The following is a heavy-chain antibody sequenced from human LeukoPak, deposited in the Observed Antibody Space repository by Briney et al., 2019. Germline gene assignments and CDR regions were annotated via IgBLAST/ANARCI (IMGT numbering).Heavy chain of an antibody. CDR2: INPRSGGT. CDR1: GYTFTSYY. Sequence: ASVKVSCKASGYTFTSYYMHWVRQVPGQGLEWMGIINPRSGGTSYAQKFQGRVTITADESTSTAYMELSSLRSEDTAVYYCARGVWDIVVVPAALSSDYFDYWGQGTLVTVSS. CDR3: ARGVWDIVVVPAALSSDYFDY. D-gene: IGHD2-2*01. V-gene: IGHV1-46*01. J-gene: IGHJ4*02.